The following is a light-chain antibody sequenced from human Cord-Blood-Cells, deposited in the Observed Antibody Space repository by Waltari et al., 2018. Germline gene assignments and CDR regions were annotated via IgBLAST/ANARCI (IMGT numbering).Light chain of an antibody. V-gene: IGLV2-23*02. CDR2: EVS. J-gene: IGLJ2*01. Sequence: QSALTQPASVSGSPGPSITISCTGTSSDGGGYNLVSWYQQHPGKAPKLMIYEVSKRPSGVSNRFSGSKSGNTASLTISGLQAEDEADYYCCSYAGSSTVFGGGTKLTVL. CDR1: SSDGGGYNL. CDR3: CSYAGSSTV.